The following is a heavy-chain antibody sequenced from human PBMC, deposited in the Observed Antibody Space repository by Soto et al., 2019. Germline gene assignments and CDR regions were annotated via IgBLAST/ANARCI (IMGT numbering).Heavy chain of an antibody. D-gene: IGHD3-10*01. CDR2: IIPIFGAA. CDR3: ASLGTYYFHSGNYSK. J-gene: IGHJ4*02. Sequence: GSSVKVSCKASGGTFSTYAISWVRQAPGQGLEWMGGIIPIFGAANYAQKLHDKITITADESTNTAYMELSSLRSEDTAIYYCASLGTYYFHSGNYSKWGQGTPVTVSS. CDR1: GGTFSTYA. V-gene: IGHV1-69*13.